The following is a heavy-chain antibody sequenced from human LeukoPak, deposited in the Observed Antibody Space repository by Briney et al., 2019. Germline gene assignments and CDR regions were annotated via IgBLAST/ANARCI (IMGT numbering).Heavy chain of an antibody. Sequence: GGSLRLSCAASGFTFSSYSMNWVRQAPGKGLEWVSSISSSSSYIYYADSVRGRFTISRDNAKNSLYLQMNSLRAEDTAVYYCARDKEFGYYGMDVWGQGTTVTVSS. CDR2: ISSSSSYI. J-gene: IGHJ6*02. CDR3: ARDKEFGYYGMDV. D-gene: IGHD3-10*01. V-gene: IGHV3-21*01. CDR1: GFTFSSYS.